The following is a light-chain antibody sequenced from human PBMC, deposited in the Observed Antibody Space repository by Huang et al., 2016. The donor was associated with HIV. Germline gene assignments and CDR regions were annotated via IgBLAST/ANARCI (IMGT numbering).Light chain of an antibody. CDR2: GAS. Sequence: EIVMTQSPATLSVSAGERAPLSCRASQPIGNNLAWYQQRPGQAPRLLFYGASTRTTGVPARFSGTGSETEFKLTISSLQPDDFGIYYGQHHNNWPPYTFGQGTRLEIK. CDR3: QHHNNWPPYT. J-gene: IGKJ2*01. CDR1: QPIGNN. V-gene: IGKV3-15*01.